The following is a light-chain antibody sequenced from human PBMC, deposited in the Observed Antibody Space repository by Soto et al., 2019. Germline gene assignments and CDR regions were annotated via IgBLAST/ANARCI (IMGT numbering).Light chain of an antibody. CDR2: NSS. J-gene: IGKJ1*01. CDR3: QQYYNWPRT. CDR1: QSVSTN. V-gene: IGKV3-15*01. Sequence: DIQMTQSPATLSVSPGDRATLSCRASQSVSTNLAWYQQKPGQAPRLIIYNSSTRATGIPGRFSGSGSGTEFILTISSLQSEDFAVHYCQQYYNWPRTFGQGTKVDIK.